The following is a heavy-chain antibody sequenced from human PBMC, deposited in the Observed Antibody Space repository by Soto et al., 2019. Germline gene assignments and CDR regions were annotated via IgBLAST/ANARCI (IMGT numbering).Heavy chain of an antibody. CDR1: GFSFSGSA. V-gene: IGHV3-73*02. CDR3: TRLAYSTTWYGFDF. D-gene: IGHD6-13*01. CDR2: IKNKASNYAT. Sequence: EVQLVESGGGLVQPGGSLKLSCAASGFSFSGSAMHWVRQASGKGLEWVGRIKNKASNYATAYAASVKGRFTISRDDSEKRAYLQMNSLKPEDTAVYFCTRLAYSTTWYGFDFWGHGTLVTVSS. J-gene: IGHJ4*01.